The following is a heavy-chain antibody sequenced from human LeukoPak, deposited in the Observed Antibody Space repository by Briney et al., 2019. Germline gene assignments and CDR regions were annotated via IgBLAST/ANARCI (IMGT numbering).Heavy chain of an antibody. CDR2: IYPGDSET. CDR1: GYSFTSYW. V-gene: IGHV5-51*01. Sequence: GESLKISCKGSGYSFTSYWIGWVRQMPGKGLEWMGIIYPGDSETRYSPSIQGQVTLSADKSISTAYLQWSSLKASDTAIYYCARRSQYYGSGTYSNDGFDIWGQGTMVTVSS. J-gene: IGHJ3*02. D-gene: IGHD3-10*01. CDR3: ARRSQYYGSGTYSNDGFDI.